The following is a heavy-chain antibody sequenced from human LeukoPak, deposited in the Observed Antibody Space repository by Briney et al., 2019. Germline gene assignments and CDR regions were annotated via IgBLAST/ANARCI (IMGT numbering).Heavy chain of an antibody. CDR2: INTDGGST. CDR3: ATSRTFDY. CDR1: GFTFSSYW. J-gene: IGHJ4*02. D-gene: IGHD2-8*01. V-gene: IGHV3-74*01. Sequence: GGSLRLSCAASGFTFSSYWMHWVRQAPGKGLVWVSRINTDGGSTTYADSVKGRFTVSRDNAKNTVYLQMNSLRAEDTAVYYCATSRTFDYWGQGTLVTVSS.